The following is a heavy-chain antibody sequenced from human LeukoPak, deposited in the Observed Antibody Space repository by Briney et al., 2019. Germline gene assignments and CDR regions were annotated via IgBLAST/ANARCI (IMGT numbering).Heavy chain of an antibody. D-gene: IGHD3-10*01. CDR3: AKDRKYGSGSHSNWFDP. CDR1: GFTFSSYG. J-gene: IGHJ5*02. Sequence: GGSLRLSCAASGFTFSSYGMHWVRQAPGKGLEWMAFIRYDGSNKYYADSVKGRFTISRDNSKNTLYLQMNSLRAEDTAVYYCAKDRKYGSGSHSNWFDPWGQGTLVTVSS. V-gene: IGHV3-30*02. CDR2: IRYDGSNK.